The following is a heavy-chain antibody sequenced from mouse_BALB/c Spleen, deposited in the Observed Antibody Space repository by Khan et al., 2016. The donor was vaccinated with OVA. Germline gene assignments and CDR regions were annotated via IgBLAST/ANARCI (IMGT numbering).Heavy chain of an antibody. CDR1: GYSITSGYF. CDR2: IRYDGNS. CDR3: ARGGSSGPAWFAY. Sequence: VQLKESGPGLVKPSQSLSLTCSVTGYSITSGYFWNWIRQFPGNKLEWMGYIRYDGNSDYNPSLKNRIPITRDKSKKQFFLKLNSVTPEDTATYYCARGGSSGPAWFAYWGQGTLVTVSA. D-gene: IGHD3-1*01. J-gene: IGHJ3*01. V-gene: IGHV3-6*02.